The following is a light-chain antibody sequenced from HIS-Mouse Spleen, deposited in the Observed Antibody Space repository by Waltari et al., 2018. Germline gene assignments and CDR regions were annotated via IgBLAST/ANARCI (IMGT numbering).Light chain of an antibody. V-gene: IGKV2-28*01. CDR1: QSLLHSNGYNY. CDR3: MQALQTPPSMYT. CDR2: LGS. J-gene: IGKJ2*01. Sequence: DIVMTQSPLSLPVTPGEPASISCRSSQSLLHSNGYNYLDWYLQKPGQSPQLLIYLGSNRASGVPDRFSGSGSGTDFTLKSSRVEAEDVGVYYCMQALQTPPSMYTFGQGTKLEIK.